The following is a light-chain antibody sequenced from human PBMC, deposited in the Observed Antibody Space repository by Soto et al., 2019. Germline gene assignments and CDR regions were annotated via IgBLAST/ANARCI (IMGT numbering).Light chain of an antibody. V-gene: IGKV1-12*01. CDR1: QDISSW. CDR2: AAS. Sequence: DIQMTQSPSSVSAXVGDRVTITCRASQDISSWLAWYQQKPGKAPKLLIYAASTLQSGVPSRFSXXXXXXXXXLTISSLQPEDFATYYCQQANSFPPTFGPGTKVHIK. J-gene: IGKJ3*01. CDR3: QQANSFPPT.